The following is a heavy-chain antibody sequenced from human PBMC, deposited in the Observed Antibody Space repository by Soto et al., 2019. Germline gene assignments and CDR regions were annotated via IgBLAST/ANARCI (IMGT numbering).Heavy chain of an antibody. V-gene: IGHV1-18*01. CDR3: ARRSGELLYYYYGMDL. CDR1: GYTFTSYG. CDR2: ISAYNGNT. Sequence: GASVKVSCKASGYTFTSYGISWVRQAPGQGLEWMGWISAYNGNTNYAQKLQGRVTMTTDTSTSTAYMELRSLRSDDTAVYYCARRSGELLYYYYGMDLWGKGTTVTVPS. J-gene: IGHJ6*04. D-gene: IGHD1-26*01.